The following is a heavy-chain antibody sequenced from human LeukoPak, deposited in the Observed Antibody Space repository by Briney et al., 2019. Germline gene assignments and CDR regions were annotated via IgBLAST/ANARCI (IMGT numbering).Heavy chain of an antibody. V-gene: IGHV3-23*01. Sequence: PGGSLRLSCAASGYTFSSYAMNWVRQAPGKGLEWVSGISGGGGSTYYADSVKGRFTISRDSSGNTLFLQMNTLRAEDTAIYYCAKDRTVGASYWYFDLWGRGTLVTVSS. CDR3: AKDRTVGASYWYFDL. CDR1: GYTFSSYA. D-gene: IGHD1-26*01. CDR2: ISGGGGST. J-gene: IGHJ2*01.